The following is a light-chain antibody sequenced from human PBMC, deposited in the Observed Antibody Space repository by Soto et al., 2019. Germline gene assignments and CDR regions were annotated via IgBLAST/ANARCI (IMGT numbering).Light chain of an antibody. Sequence: DIQLTQSPSFLSASVGDRVNITCRASQGISSYLAWYQQKPGKAPKLLIYAASTLQSGVPSSFSGSGSGTEFTLTITSLQPEDFASYSCQQVNSYPLTFGGGTKVEIK. V-gene: IGKV1-9*01. CDR1: QGISSY. J-gene: IGKJ4*01. CDR3: QQVNSYPLT. CDR2: AAS.